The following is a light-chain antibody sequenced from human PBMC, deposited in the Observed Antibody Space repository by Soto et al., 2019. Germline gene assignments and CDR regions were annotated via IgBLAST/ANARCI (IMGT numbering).Light chain of an antibody. CDR2: DAS. V-gene: IGKV3-15*01. CDR1: QSVSSN. J-gene: IGKJ5*01. CDR3: QQYNDRPPIT. Sequence: EIVMTQSPATLSVSPGERVTLSCRASQSVSSNLVWYHQKPGQAPRLLIYDASTRATGIPARYSGSGSGTEFNLTISSLQSEDFAVYYCQQYNDRPPITFGQGTRLEIK.